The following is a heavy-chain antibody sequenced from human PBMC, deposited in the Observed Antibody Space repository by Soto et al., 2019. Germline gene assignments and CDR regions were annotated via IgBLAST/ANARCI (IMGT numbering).Heavy chain of an antibody. Sequence: QVQLMQSGAEVKKPGASVKVSCKASGDTFTDYYIHWVRQAPGQGLEWMGTVNPSGGPTTYAQHLLGSVTVPRATSTSTLYMELTSLTSDGTAIYYCARGVHVVVATAALDYWGQGTLVTVSS. J-gene: IGHJ4*02. CDR3: ARGVHVVVATAALDY. CDR2: VNPSGGPT. CDR1: GDTFTDYY. D-gene: IGHD2-21*02. V-gene: IGHV1-46*01.